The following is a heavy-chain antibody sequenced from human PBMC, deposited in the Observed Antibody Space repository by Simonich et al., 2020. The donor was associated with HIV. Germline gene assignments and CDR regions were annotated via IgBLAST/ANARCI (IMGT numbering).Heavy chain of an antibody. CDR1: GGSFSGYY. CDR3: ARLTAGGLGEYFQH. J-gene: IGHJ1*01. D-gene: IGHD6-13*01. V-gene: IGHV4-34*01. Sequence: QGQLQQWGAGLLKPSETLSLTCAVYGGSFSGYYWSWIRQPPGKGLEWIGEINHSGSTNYNPTLKSRVTISVDTSKNQFSLKLSSVTAADTAVYYCARLTAGGLGEYFQHWGQGTLVTVSS. CDR2: INHSGST.